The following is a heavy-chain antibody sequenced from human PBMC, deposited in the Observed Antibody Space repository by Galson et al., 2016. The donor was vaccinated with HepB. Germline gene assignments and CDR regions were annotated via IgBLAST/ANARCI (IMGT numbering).Heavy chain of an antibody. J-gene: IGHJ6*02. CDR1: GYTFTNYN. Sequence: SVKVSCKASGYTFTNYNMHWVRQAPGQGLEWMGIINPSAGSTSYAQKFQGRVTMTRDTSTRTVYMELSSLRTEDTAVYYCARGRYYGMDVWGQGATVTVSS. V-gene: IGHV1-46*03. CDR2: INPSAGST. CDR3: ARGRYYGMDV.